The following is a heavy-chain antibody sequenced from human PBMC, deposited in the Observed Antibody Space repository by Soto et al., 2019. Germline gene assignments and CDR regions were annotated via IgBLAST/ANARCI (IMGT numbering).Heavy chain of an antibody. D-gene: IGHD3-16*01. CDR3: ARDRRLRVALGGYNWFDP. Sequence: GASVKGSCKASGYTITSSYMRWVRQAPGQGLEWMGIINPSGGSTSYAQKFQGRVTMTRDTSTSTVYMELSSLRSEDTAVYYCARDRRLRVALGGYNWFDPWGQGTLVTVSS. CDR1: GYTITSSY. J-gene: IGHJ5*02. CDR2: INPSGGST. V-gene: IGHV1-46*01.